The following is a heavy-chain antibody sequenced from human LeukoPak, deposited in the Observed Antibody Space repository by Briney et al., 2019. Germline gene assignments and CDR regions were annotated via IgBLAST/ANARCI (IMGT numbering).Heavy chain of an antibody. CDR1: GYSISSGYY. Sequence: SETLSLTCTVSGYSISSGYYWGWIRQPPGKGLEWIGSIYHSGSTYYNPSLKSRVTISVDTSKNQFSLKLSSVTAADTAVYYCARGRAVVAATAYYYYYYYMDVWGKGTTVTVSS. V-gene: IGHV4-38-2*02. CDR3: ARGRAVVAATAYYYYYYYMDV. J-gene: IGHJ6*03. CDR2: IYHSGST. D-gene: IGHD2-15*01.